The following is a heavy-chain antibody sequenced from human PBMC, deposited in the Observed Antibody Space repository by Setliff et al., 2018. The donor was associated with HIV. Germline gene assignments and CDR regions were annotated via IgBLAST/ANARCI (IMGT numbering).Heavy chain of an antibody. CDR1: GFDFRNTA. J-gene: IGHJ6*03. CDR3: LKGVVATFFYYMDV. V-gene: IGHV3-33*07. CDR2: IWYDGTNT. D-gene: IGHD3-3*01. Sequence: GGSLRLSCEASGFDFRNTAMYWVRQSPGNGLEWVAGIWYDGTNTEYLDSVKGRFTISRDNSERTVYLEMNGVRVEDTAVYYCLKGVVATFFYYMDVWGKGTTVTVSS.